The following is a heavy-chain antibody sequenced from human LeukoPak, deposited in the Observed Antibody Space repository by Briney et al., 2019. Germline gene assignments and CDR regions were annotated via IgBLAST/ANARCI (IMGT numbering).Heavy chain of an antibody. CDR3: AREAKYCSSTSCSAGD. J-gene: IGHJ4*02. CDR2: IYHSGST. V-gene: IGHV4-59*12. D-gene: IGHD2-2*01. Sequence: PSETLSLTCTVSGGSISSYYWSWIRQPPGKGLEWIGYIYHSGSTYYNPSLKSRVTISVDRSKNQFSLKLSSVTAADTAVYYCAREAKYCSSTSCSAGDWGQGTLVTVSS. CDR1: GGSISSYY.